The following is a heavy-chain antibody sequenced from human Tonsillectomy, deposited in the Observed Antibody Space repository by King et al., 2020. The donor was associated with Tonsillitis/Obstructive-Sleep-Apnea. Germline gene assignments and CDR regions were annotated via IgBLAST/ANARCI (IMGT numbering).Heavy chain of an antibody. CDR3: AKAPSWGEGAGSFWFDP. CDR2: ISYDGSNK. J-gene: IGHJ5*02. Sequence: VQLVESGGGVVQPGRSLRLSCAASGFTFSSYGMHWVRQAPGKGLEWVAVISYDGSNKYYADSVKGRFTISRDNSKITLYLQMNSLRAEDTAVYYCAKAPSWGEGAGSFWFDPWGQGTLVTVSS. V-gene: IGHV3-30*18. CDR1: GFTFSSYG. D-gene: IGHD3-10*01.